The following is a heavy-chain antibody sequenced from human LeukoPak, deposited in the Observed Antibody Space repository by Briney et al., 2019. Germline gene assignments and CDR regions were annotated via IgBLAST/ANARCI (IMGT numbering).Heavy chain of an antibody. CDR2: IRYDGSNK. J-gene: IGHJ6*03. CDR3: AKIPPYYDFWSGYHPNYYYYYMDV. CDR1: GFTFSSYG. Sequence: GSLRLSCAASGFTFSSYGMHWVRQAPGKGLEWVAFIRYDGSNKYYADSVKGRFTISRDNSKNTLYLQMNSLRAEDTAVYYCAKIPPYYDFWSGYHPNYYYYYMDVWGKGTTVTVSS. D-gene: IGHD3-3*01. V-gene: IGHV3-30*02.